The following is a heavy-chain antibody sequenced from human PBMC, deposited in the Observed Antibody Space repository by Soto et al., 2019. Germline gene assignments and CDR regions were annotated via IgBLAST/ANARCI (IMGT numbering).Heavy chain of an antibody. J-gene: IGHJ4*02. CDR3: ATTPKYSHGYFDY. V-gene: IGHV1-18*04. Sequence: QAQLVQSGAEVKEPGASVKVSCKVSGYTLNNYGLTWVRQAPGEGLEWMGWISANNGNRKYAQKFQGRVTMTTDTSTGTVYMDLRSLRSDDTAVYHCATTPKYSHGYFDYWGQGTLVTVSS. D-gene: IGHD4-4*01. CDR1: GYTLNNYG. CDR2: ISANNGNR.